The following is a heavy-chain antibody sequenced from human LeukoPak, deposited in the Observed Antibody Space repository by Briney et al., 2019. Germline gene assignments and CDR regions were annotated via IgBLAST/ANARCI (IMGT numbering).Heavy chain of an antibody. J-gene: IGHJ5*02. D-gene: IGHD3-9*01. CDR1: GFTSSSYA. CDR2: ISGSGGST. V-gene: IGHV3-23*01. Sequence: GGSLRLSCAASGFTSSSYAMSWVRQAPGKGLEWVSAISGSGGSTYYADSVKGRFTISRDNSKNTLYLQMNSLRAEDTAVHYRAKGKLRYFDWSPPGPWGQGTLVTVSS. CDR3: AKGKLRYFDWSPPGP.